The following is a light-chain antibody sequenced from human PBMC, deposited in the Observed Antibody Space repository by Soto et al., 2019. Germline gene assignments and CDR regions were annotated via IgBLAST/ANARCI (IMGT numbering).Light chain of an antibody. Sequence: QSALTQPASVSGSPGQSITISCTGTSSDVGGYKYVSWYQHHPGKTPKLLIYEVSNRPSGVSNRFSGSKSGNTASLTISGLQAEDEADYYCNSYTSSATGVFGGGTKLTVL. J-gene: IGLJ3*02. V-gene: IGLV2-14*01. CDR3: NSYTSSATGV. CDR2: EVS. CDR1: SSDVGGYKY.